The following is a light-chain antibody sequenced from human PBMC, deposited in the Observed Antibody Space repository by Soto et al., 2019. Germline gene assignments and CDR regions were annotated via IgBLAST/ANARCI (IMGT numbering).Light chain of an antibody. Sequence: DIVMTQSPDSLALSLGEMVTINCKSSQSFLYSSNNMNYLAWFQQNPGQPPKLLIYWASTRESGVPDRFSGSGSGTDFTLTISGLQAEDVAVYYCQQYYNTPLTFGGGTKVDI. J-gene: IGKJ4*01. CDR2: WAS. CDR1: QSFLYSSNNMNY. V-gene: IGKV4-1*01. CDR3: QQYYNTPLT.